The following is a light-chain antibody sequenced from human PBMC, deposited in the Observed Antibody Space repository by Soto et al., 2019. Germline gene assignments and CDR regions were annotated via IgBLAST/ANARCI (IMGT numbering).Light chain of an antibody. V-gene: IGKV3-15*01. CDR1: QSVSSN. Sequence: EIVMTQSPATLSVSPGERATLSCRASQSVSSNLAWYQQKPGQAPRLLIYGASTRATGIPARFSGSGSGTEYTLTISSLQYEDFAVYYCQQYKNWPVTFGPGTKVEIK. CDR3: QQYKNWPVT. CDR2: GAS. J-gene: IGKJ3*01.